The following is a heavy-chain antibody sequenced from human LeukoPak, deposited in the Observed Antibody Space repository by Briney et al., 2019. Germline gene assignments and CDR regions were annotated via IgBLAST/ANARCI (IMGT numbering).Heavy chain of an antibody. Sequence: PGGSLRLSCAASGFTFSSYEMNWVRQAPGKELEWVSYISSSGSTIYYADSVKGRFTISRDNAKNSLYLQMNSLRAEDTAVYYCAREGGYSGYDFDYWGQGTLVTVSS. J-gene: IGHJ4*02. V-gene: IGHV3-48*03. D-gene: IGHD5-12*01. CDR3: AREGGYSGYDFDY. CDR1: GFTFSSYE. CDR2: ISSSGSTI.